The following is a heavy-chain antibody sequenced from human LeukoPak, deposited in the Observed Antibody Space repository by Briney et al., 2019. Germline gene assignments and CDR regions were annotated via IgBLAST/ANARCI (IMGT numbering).Heavy chain of an antibody. V-gene: IGHV4-34*01. CDR1: GGSFSGYY. Sequence: SETLSLTCAVYGGSFSGYYWSWIRQPPGKGLEWIGEINYSGSTNYNPSLKSRVTISVDTSKNQFSLKLSSVTAADTAVYYCARSDMVRGVSNNWFDPWGQGTLVTVSS. CDR3: ARSDMVRGVSNNWFDP. CDR2: INYSGST. J-gene: IGHJ5*02. D-gene: IGHD3-10*01.